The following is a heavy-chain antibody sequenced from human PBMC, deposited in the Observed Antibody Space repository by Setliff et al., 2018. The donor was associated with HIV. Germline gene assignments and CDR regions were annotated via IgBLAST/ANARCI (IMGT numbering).Heavy chain of an antibody. CDR1: GYTFTSYG. CDR3: ATGGDQSFDY. Sequence: ASVKVSCKASGYTFTSYGMNWVRQAPGQGLEWMGWTYIGATNYAQKFRDRLTVTTDTSTSTAYMELRSLSPDDTAVYYCATGGDQSFDYWGQGTLVTVSS. V-gene: IGHV1-18*04. D-gene: IGHD1-1*01. CDR2: TYIGAT. J-gene: IGHJ4*02.